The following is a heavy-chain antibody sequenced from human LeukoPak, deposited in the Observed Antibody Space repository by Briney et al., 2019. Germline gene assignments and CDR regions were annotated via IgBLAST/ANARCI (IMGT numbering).Heavy chain of an antibody. Sequence: GRSLRLSCEASGFTFSSYGMHWVRQAPGKGLVWVAIIWYDGSNKYYADSVKGRFTISRDNSRNTLYLEMDSLTDEDTAVYYCARMRERRLGIWGQGTLVTVSS. CDR2: IWYDGSNK. D-gene: IGHD1-26*01. J-gene: IGHJ4*02. V-gene: IGHV3-33*01. CDR3: ARMRERRLGI. CDR1: GFTFSSYG.